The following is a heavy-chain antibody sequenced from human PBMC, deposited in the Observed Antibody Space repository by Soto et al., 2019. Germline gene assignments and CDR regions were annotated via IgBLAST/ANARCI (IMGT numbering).Heavy chain of an antibody. J-gene: IGHJ4*02. V-gene: IGHV4-39*01. Sequence: SETLSLTCTVSGGSISSSSYYWGWIRQPPGKGLEWIGSIYYSGSTYYNPSLKSRVTISVDTSKNQFSLKLSSVTAADTAVYYCARLSTLFNQYYDFWSGYYNDIDYWGQGTLVTVSS. CDR1: GGSISSSSYY. D-gene: IGHD3-3*01. CDR2: IYYSGST. CDR3: ARLSTLFNQYYDFWSGYYNDIDY.